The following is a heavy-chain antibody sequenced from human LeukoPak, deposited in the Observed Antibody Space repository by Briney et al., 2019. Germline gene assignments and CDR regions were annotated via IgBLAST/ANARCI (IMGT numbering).Heavy chain of an antibody. V-gene: IGHV1-18*01. CDR2: ISAYNGYT. J-gene: IGHJ4*02. CDR3: ARDVGYSSSSLGIPLDY. Sequence: ASVKVSCKSSGYTFSSYGISWVRQAPGQGLEWMTWISAYNGYTNYAQKFQGRVTMTTDTSTSTAYMELRSLRSDDTAVYYCARDVGYSSSSLGIPLDYWGQGTLVTVSS. D-gene: IGHD6-6*01. CDR1: GYTFSSYG.